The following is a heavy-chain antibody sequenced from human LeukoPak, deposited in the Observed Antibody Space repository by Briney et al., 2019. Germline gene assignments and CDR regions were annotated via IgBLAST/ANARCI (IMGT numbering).Heavy chain of an antibody. CDR3: ARGIRVVVVAAPVYYYYYYMDV. D-gene: IGHD2-15*01. V-gene: IGHV1-8*03. Sequence: ASVKVSCKASGYTFTSYGINWVRQATGQGLEWMGWMNPNSGNTGYAQKFQGRVTITRNTSISTAYMELSSLRSEDTAVYYCARGIRVVVVAAPVYYYYYYMDVWGKGTTVTVSS. CDR2: MNPNSGNT. CDR1: GYTFTSYG. J-gene: IGHJ6*03.